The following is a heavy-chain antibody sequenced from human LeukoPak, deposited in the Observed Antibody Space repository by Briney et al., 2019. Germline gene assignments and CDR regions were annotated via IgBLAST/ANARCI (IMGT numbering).Heavy chain of an antibody. V-gene: IGHV4-39*01. D-gene: IGHD7-27*01. CDR2: IYYSGST. J-gene: IGHJ4*02. CDR1: GGSISSSSYY. Sequence: PSETLSLTCTVSGGSISSSSYYWGWIRQPPGKGLEWIGSIYYSGSTYYNPSLKSRVTISVDTSKNQFSLKLSSVAAADTAVYYCARHSPWVYYFDYWGQGPWSPSPQ. CDR3: ARHSPWVYYFDY.